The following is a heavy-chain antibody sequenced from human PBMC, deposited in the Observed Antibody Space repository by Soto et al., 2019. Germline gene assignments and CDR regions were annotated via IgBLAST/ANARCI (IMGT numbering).Heavy chain of an antibody. V-gene: IGHV3-9*01. CDR1: GFTFDDYA. CDR3: AASMAYDSSDYSGFHYGMDV. J-gene: IGHJ6*02. Sequence: EVQLVESGGGLVQPGRSLRLSCAASGFTFDDYAMLWVRQVPGKGLQWVSGLSWNGVTIGYAASVKGRFTISRDNAKKSLYLQMNGVRPDDTALYYCAASMAYDSSDYSGFHYGMDVWGLGTTVTVS. CDR2: LSWNGVTI. D-gene: IGHD3-22*01.